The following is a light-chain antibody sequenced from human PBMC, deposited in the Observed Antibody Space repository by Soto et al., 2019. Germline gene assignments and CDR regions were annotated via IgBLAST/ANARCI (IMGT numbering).Light chain of an antibody. J-gene: IGLJ1*01. CDR3: SSFIGSMATNYV. CDR2: EVS. CDR1: SSDVGYYNY. V-gene: IGLV2-14*01. Sequence: QSALTQPASVSGSRGQSITISCTGTSSDVGYYNYVSWYQQHPGKAPKLMIYEVSNRPAGVSNRFSGSKSGNTASLTISGLQAEDEADYYCSSFIGSMATNYVFGTGTNLTVL.